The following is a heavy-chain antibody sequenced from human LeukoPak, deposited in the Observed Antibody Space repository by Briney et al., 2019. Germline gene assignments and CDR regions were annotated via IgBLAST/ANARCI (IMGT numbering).Heavy chain of an antibody. Sequence: GALVKVSCKASGYTFTGYYMHWVRQAPGQGLEWMGWINPNSGGTNYAQKFQGRVTMTRDTSISTAYMELSRLRSDDTAVYYCASAGGSSTSWYPPHPTDAFDIWGQGTMVTVSS. CDR1: GYTFTGYY. CDR3: ASAGGSSTSWYPPHPTDAFDI. V-gene: IGHV1-2*02. D-gene: IGHD2-2*01. CDR2: INPNSGGT. J-gene: IGHJ3*02.